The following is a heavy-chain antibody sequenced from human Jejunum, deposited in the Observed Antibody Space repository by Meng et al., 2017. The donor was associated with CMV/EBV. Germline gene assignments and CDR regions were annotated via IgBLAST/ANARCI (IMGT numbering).Heavy chain of an antibody. J-gene: IGHJ5*02. D-gene: IGHD1-14*01. V-gene: IGHV1-18*01. CDR1: GYIFNNYG. Sequence: QVQLVQSGAEVKKPGASVKVSFKASGYIFNNYGVSWVRQAPGQGPEWMGWISAYNDNTNYAQNFQGRFTMTTDTSTSTAYMELRSLRSDDTAVYYCARDLPGGTKGTWLDLWGQGTLVTVSS. CDR2: ISAYNDNT. CDR3: ARDLPGGTKGTWLDL.